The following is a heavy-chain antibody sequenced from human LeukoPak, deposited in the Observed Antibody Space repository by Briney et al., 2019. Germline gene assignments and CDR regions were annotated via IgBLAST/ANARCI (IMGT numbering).Heavy chain of an antibody. D-gene: IGHD2-15*01. CDR2: INHSGST. Sequence: PSETLSLTCAVYGGSFSGYYWSWIRQPPGKGLEWIGEINHSGSTNYNPSLKSRVTISVDTSKNQFSLKLSSVTAADTAVYYCAGVYCSGGSCYNGWFDPWGQGTLVTVSS. CDR3: AGVYCSGGSCYNGWFDP. J-gene: IGHJ5*02. V-gene: IGHV4-34*01. CDR1: GGSFSGYY.